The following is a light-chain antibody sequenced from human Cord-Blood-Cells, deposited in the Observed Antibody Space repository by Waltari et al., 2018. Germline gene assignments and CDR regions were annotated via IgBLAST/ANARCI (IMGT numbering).Light chain of an antibody. J-gene: IGLJ2*01. CDR1: SSDVGGSNY. CDR2: DVS. CDR3: CSYAGSYTFV. V-gene: IGLV2-11*01. Sequence: QSALTQPRSVSGSPGQSVTISCTGTSSDVGGSNYVSWYQQHPGKAPKLMIYDVSKRPSGVPDRCSGSKSGNTASLTISGLQAEDEADYYCCSYAGSYTFVFGGGTKLTVL.